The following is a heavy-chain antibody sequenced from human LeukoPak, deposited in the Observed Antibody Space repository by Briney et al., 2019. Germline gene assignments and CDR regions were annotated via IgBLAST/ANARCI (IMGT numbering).Heavy chain of an antibody. CDR1: GGSFSGYY. J-gene: IGHJ2*01. Sequence: SETLSLTCAVYGGSFSGYYWSWIRQPPGKGLEWIGEINHSGSTNYNPSLKSRVTISVDTSKNQFSLKLSSVTAADTAVYYCARQATYYYDSSGYYEHWYFDLWGRGTLVTVSS. D-gene: IGHD3-22*01. V-gene: IGHV4-34*01. CDR2: INHSGST. CDR3: ARQATYYYDSSGYYEHWYFDL.